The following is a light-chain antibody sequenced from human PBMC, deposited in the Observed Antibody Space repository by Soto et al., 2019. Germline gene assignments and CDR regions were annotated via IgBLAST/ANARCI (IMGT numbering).Light chain of an antibody. J-gene: IGKJ4*01. CDR1: QNIRSR. Sequence: DFQITQSPSTLSASVGYRVTITWRASQNIRSRLAWFQQKPGKAPKLLIYDASSLESGVPSRFSGSGSGTEFTLTISSLQPDDFATYYCQQYNSYSALTFGGGTKVDIK. CDR2: DAS. V-gene: IGKV1-5*01. CDR3: QQYNSYSALT.